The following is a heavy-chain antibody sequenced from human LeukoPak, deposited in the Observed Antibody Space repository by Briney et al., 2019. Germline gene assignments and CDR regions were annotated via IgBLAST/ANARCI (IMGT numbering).Heavy chain of an antibody. V-gene: IGHV3-30*18. Sequence: PGTSLRLSRVASGFTFSSYGMHWVRQAPGKGLEWVAVISFDGTNKYYADSVKGRFTISRDSPKNTLFLQMNTLRAEDTAVYYCAKPPYSSGPSDYHFGMAVWGQGTTVTVSS. D-gene: IGHD6-25*01. CDR1: GFTFSSYG. J-gene: IGHJ6*02. CDR2: ISFDGTNK. CDR3: AKPPYSSGPSDYHFGMAV.